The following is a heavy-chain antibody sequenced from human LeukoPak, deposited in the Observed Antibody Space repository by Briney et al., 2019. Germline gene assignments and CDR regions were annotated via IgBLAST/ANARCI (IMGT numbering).Heavy chain of an antibody. D-gene: IGHD3-10*01. Sequence: PGGSLRLSCAASGFTVSSNYMSWVRQAPGKGLEWVSVIYSGGSTYYADSVKGRFTISRDNSKNTLYLQMNSLRAEDTAVYYCARVATGSGYYYMDVWGKGTTVTVSS. J-gene: IGHJ6*03. CDR3: ARVATGSGYYYMDV. CDR2: IYSGGST. V-gene: IGHV3-53*01. CDR1: GFTVSSNY.